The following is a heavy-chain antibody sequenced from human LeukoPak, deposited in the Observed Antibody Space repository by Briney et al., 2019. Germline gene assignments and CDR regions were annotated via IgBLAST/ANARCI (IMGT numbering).Heavy chain of an antibody. J-gene: IGHJ4*02. CDR3: ARVSPPTYSIWSPLDDY. D-gene: IGHD6-13*01. Sequence: ASVKVSCKASGGTFSSYAISWVRQAPGQGLEWMGGILPIFVTANYAQKFQGRVTITADESTSTAYMELSSLRSEDTAVYYCARVSPPTYSIWSPLDDYWGQGTLVTVSS. CDR2: ILPIFVTA. V-gene: IGHV1-69*13. CDR1: GGTFSSYA.